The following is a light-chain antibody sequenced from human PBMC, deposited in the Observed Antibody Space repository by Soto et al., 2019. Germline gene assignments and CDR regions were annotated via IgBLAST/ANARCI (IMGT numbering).Light chain of an antibody. CDR3: QQYVEWPLT. V-gene: IGKV3D-15*01. J-gene: IGKJ4*01. CDR1: QSVSSN. Sequence: EIVMTQSPGTLSVSPGERATLYCRASQSVSSNLAWYQQRPGQAPRLLIYAASTRAIGIPARFSGSGSGTEFYLTISLQSEDFAVYFCQQYVEWPLTFGGGTGVEIK. CDR2: AAS.